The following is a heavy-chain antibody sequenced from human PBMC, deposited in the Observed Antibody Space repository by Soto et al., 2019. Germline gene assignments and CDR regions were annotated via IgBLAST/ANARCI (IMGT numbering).Heavy chain of an antibody. Sequence: SETLSLTCTVSGASISGFYWSWFRKSAGKGLEWIGRSYATGTTDYNPSLKSRVMMSVDTAKKQFSLKLRSVTAADTAVYYCVRDGTKTLRDWFDPWGQGISVTVSS. CDR3: VRDGTKTLRDWFDP. CDR1: GASISGFY. J-gene: IGHJ5*02. CDR2: SYATGTT. V-gene: IGHV4-4*07. D-gene: IGHD1-1*01.